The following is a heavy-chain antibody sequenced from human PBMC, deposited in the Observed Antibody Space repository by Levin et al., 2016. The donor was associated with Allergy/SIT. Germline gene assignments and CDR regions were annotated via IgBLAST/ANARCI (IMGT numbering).Heavy chain of an antibody. CDR3: GGNSGNWFDP. CDR2: ISDDGNTK. J-gene: IGHJ5*02. D-gene: IGHD4-23*01. V-gene: IGHV3-30*04. Sequence: WIRPPPGKGLEWMAVISDDGNTKRYAHSVEGRFTISRDNFRKTLYLQMNTLRVEDTAVYYCGGNSGNWFDPWGQGILVTVSS.